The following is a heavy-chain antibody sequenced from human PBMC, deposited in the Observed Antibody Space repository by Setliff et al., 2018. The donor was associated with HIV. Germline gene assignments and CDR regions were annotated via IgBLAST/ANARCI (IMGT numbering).Heavy chain of an antibody. Sequence: GGSLRLSCAASGFTFSSYEMNWVRQAPGKGLEWVSYISSSGSTIYYADSVKGRFTISRDNAKNSLFLQMNSLRAEDTAVYYCARDWAMVRGVTTYYFDYWGQGTLVTVSS. CDR1: GFTFSSYE. CDR3: ARDWAMVRGVTTYYFDY. V-gene: IGHV3-48*03. CDR2: ISSSGSTI. J-gene: IGHJ4*02. D-gene: IGHD3-10*01.